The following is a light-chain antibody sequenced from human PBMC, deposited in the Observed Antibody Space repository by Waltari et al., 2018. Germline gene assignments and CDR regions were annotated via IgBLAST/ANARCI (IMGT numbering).Light chain of an antibody. J-gene: IGLJ3*02. Sequence: QSALTQPPSASGSPGQSITIACPGTSSDVGGSAFFSWYQQYPGKAPKLIIYEITKRPSGVPDRFSGSKSGNTASLTVSGLQPEDEAEYFCSSYAATYNLVFGGGTKLTV. CDR2: EIT. CDR3: SSYAATYNLV. CDR1: SSDVGGSAF. V-gene: IGLV2-8*01.